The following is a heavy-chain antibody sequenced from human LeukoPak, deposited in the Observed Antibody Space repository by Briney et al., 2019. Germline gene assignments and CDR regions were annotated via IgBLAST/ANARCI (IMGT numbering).Heavy chain of an antibody. J-gene: IGHJ4*02. CDR2: ISSSGSTI. CDR3: AKEGYYDSSGYSDY. Sequence: GGSLRLSCAASGFTFSSYEMNWVRQAPGKGLEWVSYISSSGSTIYYADSVKGRFTISRDNAKNSLYLQMNSLRAEDTAVYYCAKEGYYDSSGYSDYWGQGTLVTVSS. D-gene: IGHD3-22*01. CDR1: GFTFSSYE. V-gene: IGHV3-48*03.